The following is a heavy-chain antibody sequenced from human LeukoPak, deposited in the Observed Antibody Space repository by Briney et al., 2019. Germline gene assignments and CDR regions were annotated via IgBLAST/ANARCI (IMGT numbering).Heavy chain of an antibody. V-gene: IGHV3-33*01. Sequence: GTSLRLSCTAPGFTFSSYAIHWIRQAPGKGLEWVALVWHDGSNRYYSEAVKGRFTISRDNSKNTVYLQINSLRAEDTTVYYCARELFGSGSCPDYWGQGTRVTVSS. CDR1: GFTFSSYA. CDR2: VWHDGSNR. D-gene: IGHD3-10*01. CDR3: ARELFGSGSCPDY. J-gene: IGHJ4*02.